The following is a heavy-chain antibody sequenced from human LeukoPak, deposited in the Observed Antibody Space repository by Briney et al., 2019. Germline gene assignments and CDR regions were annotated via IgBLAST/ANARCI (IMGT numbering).Heavy chain of an antibody. V-gene: IGHV3-21*01. J-gene: IGHJ3*02. D-gene: IGHD4-17*01. CDR2: ISSSSSYI. CDR3: ARDHYDEYDAFDI. Sequence: GGSLRLSCAASGFTFSSYSMNWVRQAPGKGLEWVSSISSSSSYIYYADSVKGRFTISRDNAKNSLYLQMNSLRAEDTAVYYCARDHYDEYDAFDIWGQGTMVTVSS. CDR1: GFTFSSYS.